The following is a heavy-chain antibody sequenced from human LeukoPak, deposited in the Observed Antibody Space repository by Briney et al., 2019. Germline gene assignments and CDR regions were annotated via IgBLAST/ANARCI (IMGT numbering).Heavy chain of an antibody. D-gene: IGHD3-16*01. Sequence: GGSLRLSCAASGFTVSSNYMNWVRQAPGKGLEWVANIKQDESEKYYVDSVKGRFTISRDNAKNSLYLQMHSLRAEDTAVYYCARGARGFDYWGQGTLVTVSS. CDR3: ARGARGFDY. J-gene: IGHJ4*02. CDR2: IKQDESEK. V-gene: IGHV3-7*04. CDR1: GFTVSSNY.